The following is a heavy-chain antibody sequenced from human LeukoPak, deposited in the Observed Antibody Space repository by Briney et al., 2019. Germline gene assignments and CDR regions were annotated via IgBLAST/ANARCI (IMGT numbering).Heavy chain of an antibody. Sequence: PSETLSLTCTVSLDSTTSNFWSWVRQPPGKGLEWIGEIHRSGSTNYNPSLQRRVTISIDRPKNQIALELSSVTAADTAVYYCARDCSGGSCYPAAFDIWGQGTMVTVSS. V-gene: IGHV4-4*02. CDR2: IHRSGST. CDR1: LDSTTSNF. J-gene: IGHJ3*02. CDR3: ARDCSGGSCYPAAFDI. D-gene: IGHD2-15*01.